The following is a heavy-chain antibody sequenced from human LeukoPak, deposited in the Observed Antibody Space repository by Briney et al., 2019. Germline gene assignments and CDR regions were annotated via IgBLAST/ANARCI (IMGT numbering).Heavy chain of an antibody. Sequence: ASVKVSCKASGYTFTGYYMHWVRQAPGQGLEWMGWINPNNGVTRYAQKFQGRVTMTRDTSISTVYMELTSLRSDDTAVYYCARDSLYYGSGSYLGFDPWGQGTLVTVSS. D-gene: IGHD3-10*01. CDR1: GYTFTGYY. CDR2: INPNNGVT. J-gene: IGHJ5*02. CDR3: ARDSLYYGSGSYLGFDP. V-gene: IGHV1-2*02.